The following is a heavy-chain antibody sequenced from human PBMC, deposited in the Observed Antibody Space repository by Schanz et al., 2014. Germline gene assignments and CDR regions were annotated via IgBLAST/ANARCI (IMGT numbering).Heavy chain of an antibody. CDR1: GGIFTSYT. CDR3: ARDIAAAMYFDL. J-gene: IGHJ2*01. V-gene: IGHV1-69*08. D-gene: IGHD3-16*02. CDR2: VIPLLKTT. Sequence: QLQLVQSEAEVKKPGSSVKVSCEAAGGIFTSYTINWVRQAPGHGLEWMGRVIPLLKTTDHAQKFQGRVPFTADASPSTAYMELRNLRSDDTAIYYCARDIAAAMYFDLWGRGTLVTVSS.